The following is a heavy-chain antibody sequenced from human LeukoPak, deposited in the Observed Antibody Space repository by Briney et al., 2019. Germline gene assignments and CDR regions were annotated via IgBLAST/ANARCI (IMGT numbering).Heavy chain of an antibody. Sequence: ASVKVSCKASGYTFSRYGISWVRQAPGQGDEWMGWISAYNGNTNYAQKLQGRVTMTTDTSTSTAYMELRSLISDDTAVYYCARRAAAEYNFDYWGQGTLVTVSS. CDR2: ISAYNGNT. V-gene: IGHV1-18*01. CDR3: ARRAAAEYNFDY. D-gene: IGHD6-13*01. J-gene: IGHJ4*02. CDR1: GYTFSRYG.